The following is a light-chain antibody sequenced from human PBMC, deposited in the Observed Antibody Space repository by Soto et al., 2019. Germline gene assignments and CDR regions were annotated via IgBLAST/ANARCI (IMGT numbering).Light chain of an antibody. CDR3: QQYNSYPLT. CDR2: KAS. Sequence: DIQMTQSPSTLSASAGDRVTITCRASQSISSWLVWYQQKPGKAPKVLIYKASSLESGVPSRFSGSGSGTEFTLTISSLQPDDFASYYCQQYNSYPLTLGQGTKVEIK. J-gene: IGKJ1*01. V-gene: IGKV1-5*03. CDR1: QSISSW.